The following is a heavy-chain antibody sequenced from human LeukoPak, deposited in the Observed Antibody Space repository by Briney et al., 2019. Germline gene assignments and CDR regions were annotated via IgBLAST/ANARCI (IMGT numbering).Heavy chain of an antibody. CDR3: VKEEHRVGRPLFDF. J-gene: IGHJ4*02. CDR1: GVIFSEYA. CDR2: IGAADLGT. Sequence: GGSLRLSCAASGVIFSEYAVSWVRQTPEKRLEWVSGIGAADLGTYYADSVKGRFTMSRDISKSTLYLQMNSLRAEDTAVYYCVKEEHRVGRPLFDFWGRGTLVIVSS. D-gene: IGHD1-26*01. V-gene: IGHV3-23*01.